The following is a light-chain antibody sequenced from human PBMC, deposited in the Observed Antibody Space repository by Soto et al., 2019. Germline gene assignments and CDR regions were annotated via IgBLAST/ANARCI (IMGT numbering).Light chain of an antibody. CDR2: DTS. CDR3: QQSYASPYP. V-gene: IGKV1-39*01. J-gene: IGKJ2*01. CDR1: QSISIY. Sequence: DIQMTPSPSSLSASVGDRVTITCRASQSISIYLNWYRQKPGKAPELLIYDTSRLPTGVPSTFSGSGYETDFTLTISSLQPEDFATYYCQQSYASPYPFGQGTQLAIK.